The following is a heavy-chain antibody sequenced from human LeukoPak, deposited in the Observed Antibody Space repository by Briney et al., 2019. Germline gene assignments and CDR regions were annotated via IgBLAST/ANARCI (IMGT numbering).Heavy chain of an antibody. CDR1: GFTFSNYA. CDR3: ARRSGVAVAGAFDY. D-gene: IGHD6-19*01. J-gene: IGHJ4*02. Sequence: PGGSLRLSCAASGFTFSNYAMRWVRQAPGKGLEWVSGISGSGDTTYYADSVKGRFTISRDNSKNTLHLQMNSLRAEDTAVYFCARRSGVAVAGAFDYWGQGTLVTDSS. CDR2: ISGSGDTT. V-gene: IGHV3-23*01.